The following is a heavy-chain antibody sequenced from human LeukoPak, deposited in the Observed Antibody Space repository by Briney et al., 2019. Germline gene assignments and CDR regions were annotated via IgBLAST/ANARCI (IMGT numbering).Heavy chain of an antibody. CDR1: GYTFTSYG. Sequence: ASVKVSFKASGYTFTSYGISWLRHAPGQGLEWMGWISAYNGNTSYAQKLQGRVTMTTDTSTSTAYMELRSLRSDDTAVYYCARTVTGYSYGEIDYWGQGTLVTVSS. CDR3: ARTVTGYSYGEIDY. D-gene: IGHD5-18*01. J-gene: IGHJ4*02. V-gene: IGHV1-18*01. CDR2: ISAYNGNT.